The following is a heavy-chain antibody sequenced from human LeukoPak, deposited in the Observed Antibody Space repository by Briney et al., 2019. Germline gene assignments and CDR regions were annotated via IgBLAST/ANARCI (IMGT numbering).Heavy chain of an antibody. CDR1: GFTFSSYA. Sequence: PGGSLRLSCAASGFTFSSYAMSWVRQAPGKGLEWVSAISGSGGSTYYADSVKGRFTISRDNSKNTLYLQMNSLRAEDTAVYYCAKEPHASILWWPHGEVDYWGQGTLVTVPS. V-gene: IGHV3-23*01. CDR3: AKEPHASILWWPHGEVDY. CDR2: ISGSGGST. J-gene: IGHJ4*02. D-gene: IGHD2-21*01.